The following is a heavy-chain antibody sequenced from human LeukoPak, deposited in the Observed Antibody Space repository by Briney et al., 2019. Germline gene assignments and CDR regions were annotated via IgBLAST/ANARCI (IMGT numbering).Heavy chain of an antibody. CDR3: ARGTGRQQLEQNY. CDR1: GFTFSIYW. CDR2: IKEDGSVI. J-gene: IGHJ4*02. Sequence: GGSLRLSCVASGFTFSIYWMSWVRQAPGRGPEWLAIIKEDGSVIWDVESVRGRFTISRDNAKNSVYLEMNSLRAEDTAVYYCARGTGRQQLEQNYWGQGNLVPVSS. V-gene: IGHV3-7*01. D-gene: IGHD6-13*01.